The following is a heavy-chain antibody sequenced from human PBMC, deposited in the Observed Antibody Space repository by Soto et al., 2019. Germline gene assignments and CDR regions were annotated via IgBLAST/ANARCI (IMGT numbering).Heavy chain of an antibody. CDR1: GYTFTNFG. CDR3: ARGGTPMDY. J-gene: IGHJ4*02. D-gene: IGHD3-16*01. V-gene: IGHV1-18*01. CDR2: ISAYNGNT. Sequence: QVQLVQSGAEVKKPGASVKVSCKTSGYTFTNFGLSWVRQAPGQGLEWMGWISAYNGNTNYAQNSQGRVTMTTDTSTSAAYMELRSLRSDVTAVDSGARGGTPMDYCGQGTLVTVSS.